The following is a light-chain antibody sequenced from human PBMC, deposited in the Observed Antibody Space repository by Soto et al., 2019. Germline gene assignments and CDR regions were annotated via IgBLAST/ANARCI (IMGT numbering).Light chain of an antibody. J-gene: IGKJ1*01. CDR3: QQYGSSPGT. CDR1: QSVSSNY. Sequence: EIVLTQSPGTLSLSPGERATLSCRASQSVSSNYLAWYQQKPGQAPRLLIFGISIRATGIPDRFSGSASGTDFTLTISRLEPEDFAVYYCQQYGSSPGTFGQGTKVDIK. V-gene: IGKV3-20*01. CDR2: GIS.